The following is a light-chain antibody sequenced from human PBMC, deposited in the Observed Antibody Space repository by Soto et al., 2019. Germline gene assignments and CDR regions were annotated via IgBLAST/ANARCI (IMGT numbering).Light chain of an antibody. CDR3: QQYGRSPLMYT. V-gene: IGKV3-20*01. J-gene: IGKJ2*01. Sequence: EIVLTQSPGTLSLSPGERATLSCRASQSVTSNFLAWYQQKPGQAPRLVIYGASTSAAGVPDRFSGSGSGIDFTLTITRLEPEDFAVYYRQQYGRSPLMYTFGQGTKLVVK. CDR2: GAS. CDR1: QSVTSNF.